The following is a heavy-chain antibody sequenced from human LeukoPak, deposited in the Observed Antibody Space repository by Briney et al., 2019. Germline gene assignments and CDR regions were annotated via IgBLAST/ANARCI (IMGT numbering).Heavy chain of an antibody. D-gene: IGHD2-2*01. CDR2: GRGDGDDT. J-gene: IGHJ4*02. V-gene: IGHV3-43*02. CDR3: AKVVRLTPTWSLYLFDH. CDR1: GCTFDDYA. Sequence: GGCLRLSCAASGCTFDDYAMHWGRQAPGKGVEWVSLGRGDGDDTYYADSVTGRFTISSDNNKNSLYLQMANVRAEDTAFYYCAKVVRLTPTWSLYLFDHWGQGPLVTVSS.